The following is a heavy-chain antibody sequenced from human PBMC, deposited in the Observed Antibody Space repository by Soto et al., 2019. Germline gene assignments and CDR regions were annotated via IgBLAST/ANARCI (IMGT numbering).Heavy chain of an antibody. Sequence: SETLSLTCTVSGGSISSSSYYWGWIRQPPGKGLEWIGSIYYSGSTYYNPSLKSRVTISVDTSKNQFSLKLSSVTAADTAVYYCARSVGYCSGGSCRLEFDYWGQGTLVTVSS. V-gene: IGHV4-39*01. CDR2: IYYSGST. J-gene: IGHJ4*02. D-gene: IGHD2-15*01. CDR3: ARSVGYCSGGSCRLEFDY. CDR1: GGSISSSSYY.